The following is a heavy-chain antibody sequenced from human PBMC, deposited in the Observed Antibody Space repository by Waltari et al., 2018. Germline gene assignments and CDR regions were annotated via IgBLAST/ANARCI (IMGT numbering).Heavy chain of an antibody. CDR3: ARASSSGFDP. D-gene: IGHD6-13*01. CDR2: ISYDGSNK. J-gene: IGHJ5*02. CDR1: GFTFSGYA. Sequence: QVQLVESGGGVVQPGRSLRLSCAASGFTFSGYAMHWVRQAPGKGLEWVAVISYDGSNKYYADSVKGRFTISRDNSKNTLYLQMNSLRAEDTAVYYCARASSSGFDPWGQGTLVTVSS. V-gene: IGHV3-30-3*01.